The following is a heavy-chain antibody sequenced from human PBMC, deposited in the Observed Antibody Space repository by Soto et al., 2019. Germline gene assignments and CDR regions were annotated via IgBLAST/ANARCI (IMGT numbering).Heavy chain of an antibody. CDR1: GGSISSYY. Sequence: PSEILSLTCTVSGGSISSYYWSWIRQPPGKGLEWIGYIYYSGSTNYNPSLKSRVTISVDTSKNQFSLKLSSVTAADTAVYYCARNYGPGYTFDYWGQGTLVTVSS. CDR2: IYYSGST. J-gene: IGHJ4*02. V-gene: IGHV4-59*08. CDR3: ARNYGPGYTFDY. D-gene: IGHD3-10*01.